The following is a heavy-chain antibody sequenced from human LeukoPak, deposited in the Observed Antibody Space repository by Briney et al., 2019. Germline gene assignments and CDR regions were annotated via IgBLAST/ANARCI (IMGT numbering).Heavy chain of an antibody. CDR1: GFTVSNNY. D-gene: IGHD3-9*01. CDR2: IYRSGGT. V-gene: IGHV3-53*01. Sequence: PGGSLRLSCAASGFTVSNNYMMWVRQAPGKGLEWVSDIYRSGGTNYADSVKGRFTISRDTSKNTLYLQMNSLRAEDTAVYYCARDKDWAFDFWGHGTLVTVSS. CDR3: ARDKDWAFDF. J-gene: IGHJ4*01.